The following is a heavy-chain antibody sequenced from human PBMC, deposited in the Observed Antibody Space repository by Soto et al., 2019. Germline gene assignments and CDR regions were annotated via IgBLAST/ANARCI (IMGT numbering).Heavy chain of an antibody. CDR2: IYYSGST. Sequence: SETLSLTCTVSGGSISSGGYYWSWIRQHPGKGLEWIGYIYYSGSTYYNPSLKSRVTISVDTSKNQFSLKLSSVTAADTAVYYCATQTVTTDYYYYMDVWGKGTTVTVSS. D-gene: IGHD4-17*01. CDR1: GGSISSGGYY. CDR3: ATQTVTTDYYYYMDV. J-gene: IGHJ6*03. V-gene: IGHV4-31*03.